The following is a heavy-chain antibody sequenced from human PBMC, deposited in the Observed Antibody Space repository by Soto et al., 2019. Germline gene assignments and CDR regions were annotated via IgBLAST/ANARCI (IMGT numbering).Heavy chain of an antibody. CDR3: AKKVNSGPGSQYFDY. Sequence: GGSLRLSCAASGFAFSTYAMTWVRQAPGKGLEWVSVISGSGGSSYYAASVKGRFTISRDNSKNTLYLQMNSLRAEDTAIYYCAKKVNSGPGSQYFDYWGQGTLVTVSS. D-gene: IGHD3-10*01. V-gene: IGHV3-23*01. CDR2: ISGSGGSS. CDR1: GFAFSTYA. J-gene: IGHJ4*02.